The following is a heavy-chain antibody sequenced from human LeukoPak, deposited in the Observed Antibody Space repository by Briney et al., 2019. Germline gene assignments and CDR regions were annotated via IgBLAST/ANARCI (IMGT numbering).Heavy chain of an antibody. Sequence: SGGSLRLSCAASGFTFSSYSMNWVRQAPGKGLEWVSSISSSSSYIYYADSVKGRFTISRDNAKNSLYLQMNSLRAEDTAVYYCARAGGSEHFDYWGQGTLVTVPS. J-gene: IGHJ4*02. CDR3: ARAGGSEHFDY. D-gene: IGHD3-10*01. CDR1: GFTFSSYS. V-gene: IGHV3-21*01. CDR2: ISSSSSYI.